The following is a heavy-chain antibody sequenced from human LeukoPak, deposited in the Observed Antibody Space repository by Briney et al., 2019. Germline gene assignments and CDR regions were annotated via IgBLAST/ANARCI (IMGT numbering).Heavy chain of an antibody. V-gene: IGHV3-30*18. CDR1: GFTFSCYG. D-gene: IGHD3-3*01. J-gene: IGHJ4*02. CDR2: ISYDGGDK. CDR3: AKGSEIRVSLHFDF. Sequence: GRSLRLSCAASGFTFSCYGIHWVRQAPCKGQAGVAAISYDGGDKYYADSVKGRFTISRDNSKNTLYLQMNSLRAEDTAVYHCAKGSEIRVSLHFDFWGQGTLVTVSS.